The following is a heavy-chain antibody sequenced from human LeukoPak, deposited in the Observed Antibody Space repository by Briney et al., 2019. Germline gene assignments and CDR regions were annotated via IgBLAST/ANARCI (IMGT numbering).Heavy chain of an antibody. CDR1: GYTFTSYG. CDR3: ARDMVRGVGDYYYYYYMDV. CDR2: ISAYNGNT. J-gene: IGHJ6*03. Sequence: ASVKVSCKASGYTFTSYGISWVRQAPGQGLEWMGWISAYNGNTNYAQKLQGGVTMTTDTSTSTAYMELRSLRSDDTAVYYCARDMVRGVGDYYYYYYMDVWGKGTTVTISS. D-gene: IGHD3-10*01. V-gene: IGHV1-18*01.